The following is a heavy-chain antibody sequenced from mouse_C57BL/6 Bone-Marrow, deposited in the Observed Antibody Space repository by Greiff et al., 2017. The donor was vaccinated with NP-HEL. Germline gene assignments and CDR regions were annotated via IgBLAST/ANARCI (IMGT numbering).Heavy chain of an antibody. V-gene: IGHV14-4*01. CDR3: TAYGNYEFAD. D-gene: IGHD2-1*01. J-gene: IGHJ3*01. CDR1: GFNIKDDY. CDR2: IDPENGDT. Sequence: EVQLQQSGAELVRPGASVKLSCTASGFNIKDDYMHWVKQRPEQGLEWIGWIDPENGDTEYASKFQGKATITADTSSNTAYLQLSSLTSEDTAVYYGTAYGNYEFADWGQGTLVTVSA.